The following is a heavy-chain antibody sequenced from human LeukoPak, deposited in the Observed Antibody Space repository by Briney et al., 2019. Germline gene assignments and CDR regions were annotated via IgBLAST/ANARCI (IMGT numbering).Heavy chain of an antibody. CDR2: INHSGST. V-gene: IGHV4-34*01. J-gene: IGHJ4*02. CDR1: GGSFGGYY. D-gene: IGHD6-13*01. CDR3: ARRGVQKQQSKRGAHPFDY. Sequence: PSETLSLTCAVYGGSFGGYYWSWIRQPPGKGLEWIGEINHSGSTNYNPSLKSRVTISVDTSKNQFSLKLSSVTAADTAVYYCARRGVQKQQSKRGAHPFDYWGQGTLVTVSS.